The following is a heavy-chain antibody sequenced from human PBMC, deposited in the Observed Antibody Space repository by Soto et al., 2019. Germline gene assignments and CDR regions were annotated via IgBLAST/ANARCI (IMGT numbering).Heavy chain of an antibody. V-gene: IGHV4-34*01. Sequence: SETLSLTCAVYGGSFSGYYWSWIRQPPGKGLEWIGEINHSGSTNYNPSLKSRVTISVDTSKNQFSLKLSSVTAADTAVYYCARRNYTYYFDYWGQGTLVTVSS. J-gene: IGHJ4*02. CDR1: GGSFSGYY. CDR3: ARRNYTYYFDY. D-gene: IGHD1-7*01. CDR2: INHSGST.